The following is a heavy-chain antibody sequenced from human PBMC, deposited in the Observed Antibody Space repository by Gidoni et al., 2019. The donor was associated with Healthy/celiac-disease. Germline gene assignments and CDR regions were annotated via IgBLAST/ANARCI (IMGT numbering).Heavy chain of an antibody. D-gene: IGHD6-19*01. V-gene: IGHV1-69*01. CDR2: IIPIFGTA. Sequence: QVHLVQSGAEVKKPGYSVKVSCKASGGTFSSYAISWGRPDHGQGLEWMGGIIPIFGTANYAQKFQGRVTITADESTSTAYMELSSLRSEDTAVYYCASGGAVAGGGFDYWGQGTLVTVSS. CDR3: ASGGAVAGGGFDY. CDR1: GGTFSSYA. J-gene: IGHJ4*02.